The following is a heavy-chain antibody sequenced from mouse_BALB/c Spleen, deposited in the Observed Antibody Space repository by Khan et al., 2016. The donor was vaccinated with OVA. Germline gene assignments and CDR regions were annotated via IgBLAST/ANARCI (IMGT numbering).Heavy chain of an antibody. J-gene: IGHJ1*01. Sequence: VQLQESGAELARPGASVKMSCKASGYTFTSYTMHWVKQRPGPGLEWIGYITPSNGYTNYNQKFKDKATLTADKSSSTAYMQLSSLTSEDSAVYYGVRSGAYDRYDGYCDVWGAGTTVTVSS. CDR2: ITPSNGYT. V-gene: IGHV1-4*01. CDR1: GYTFTSYT. CDR3: VRSGAYDRYDGYCDV. D-gene: IGHD2-14*01.